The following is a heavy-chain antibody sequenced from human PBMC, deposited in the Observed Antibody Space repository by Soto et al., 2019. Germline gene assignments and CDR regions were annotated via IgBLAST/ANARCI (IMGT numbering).Heavy chain of an antibody. CDR2: ILPLSGTT. V-gene: IGHV1-69*06. J-gene: IGHJ6*02. D-gene: IGHD3-16*02. Sequence: QLQLVQSGAEVKKPGSSVKVSCKASGGTFSAYAISWVRQAPGQGLEWMGGILPLSGTTNYTQRFQGRVTVRADKSSSTGYMELSRLRSEDTAVYYCARANPTKYYDYVWGDYRRGGMDVWGQGTTVTVSS. CDR3: ARANPTKYYDYVWGDYRRGGMDV. CDR1: GGTFSAYA.